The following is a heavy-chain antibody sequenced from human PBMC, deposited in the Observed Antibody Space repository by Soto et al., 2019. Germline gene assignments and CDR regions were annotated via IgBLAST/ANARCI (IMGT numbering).Heavy chain of an antibody. CDR2: ISSSGSTI. D-gene: IGHD2-15*01. V-gene: IGHV3-48*03. CDR3: ARGYCSGGSCYSLSYYYGMDV. Sequence: GGSLRLSCAASGFTFSSYEMNWVRQAPGKGLEWVSYISSSGSTIYYADSVKGRFTISRDNAKNSLYLQMNSLRAEDTAVYYCARGYCSGGSCYSLSYYYGMDVWGQGTTVTV. J-gene: IGHJ6*02. CDR1: GFTFSSYE.